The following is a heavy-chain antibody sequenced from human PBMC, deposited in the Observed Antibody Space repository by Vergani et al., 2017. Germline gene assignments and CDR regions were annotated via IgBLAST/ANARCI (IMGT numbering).Heavy chain of an antibody. CDR2: ISAYNANT. CDR3: ARDEGTYYDYFDY. Sequence: QVQLVQSGAEVKKPGASVKVSCKASGYTFTSYYMHWVRQAPGQGLEWMGWISAYNANTNYAQKLQGRVTLTTDTSTSTAYMVLRSLRSDDTALYYCARDEGTYYDYFDYWGQGTLVTVSS. V-gene: IGHV1-18*04. J-gene: IGHJ4*02. CDR1: GYTFTSYY. D-gene: IGHD1-26*01.